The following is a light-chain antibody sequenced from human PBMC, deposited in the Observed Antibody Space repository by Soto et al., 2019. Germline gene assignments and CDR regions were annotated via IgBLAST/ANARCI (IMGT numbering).Light chain of an antibody. CDR2: GAS. Sequence: EIVLTQSPGTLSLSPGERATLSCRASQSVSNNYLAWYQQTPGQAPRLLIYGASTRATGVPVRFSGSESGTEFSLTISSLQSEDFAVYYCQQYNNWPRTFGQGTKVDI. CDR1: QSVSNN. CDR3: QQYNNWPRT. J-gene: IGKJ1*01. V-gene: IGKV3-15*01.